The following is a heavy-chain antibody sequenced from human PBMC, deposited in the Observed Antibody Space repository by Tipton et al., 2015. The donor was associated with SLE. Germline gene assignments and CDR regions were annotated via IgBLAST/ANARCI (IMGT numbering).Heavy chain of an antibody. CDR2: IYTSGST. CDR3: ARDGDGGSGSYDAFDI. Sequence: TLSLTCTVSGGSISSHYWSWIRQPAGKGLEWMWRIYTSGSTNYNPPLKSRVTMSVDTSKNQFSLKLSSVTAADTAVYYCARDGDGGSGSYDAFDIWGQGTMVTVSS. J-gene: IGHJ3*02. V-gene: IGHV4-4*07. CDR1: GGSISSHY. D-gene: IGHD3-10*01.